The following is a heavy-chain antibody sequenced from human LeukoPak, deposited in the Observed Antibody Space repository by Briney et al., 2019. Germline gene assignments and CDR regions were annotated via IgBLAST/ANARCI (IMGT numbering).Heavy chain of an antibody. J-gene: IGHJ4*02. D-gene: IGHD6-25*01. CDR3: ARRYTSGWTFDY. Sequence: GGSLRLSCAVSGFTFSDYYMSWIRQAPGKGLEWVSYISGSGSTIYYADSVKGRFTISRDNAKNSPYLQMDSLRAEDTAVYYCARRYTSGWTFDYWGQGTLVTVS. CDR2: ISGSGSTI. CDR1: GFTFSDYY. V-gene: IGHV3-11*01.